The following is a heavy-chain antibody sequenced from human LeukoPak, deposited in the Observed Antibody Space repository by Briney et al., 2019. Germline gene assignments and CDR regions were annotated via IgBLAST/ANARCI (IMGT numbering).Heavy chain of an antibody. CDR2: IYYSGST. CDR3: ARRAPPSFGSSWYILDY. CDR1: GGSISSSSYY. Sequence: SETLSLTCTVSGGSISSSSYYWGWIRQPPGKGLEWIGSIYYSGSTYYTPSLKSRVTISVDTSKKQFSLKLSSATAADTAVYYCARRAPPSFGSSWYILDYWGQGTQVTVSS. D-gene: IGHD6-13*01. V-gene: IGHV4-39*01. J-gene: IGHJ4*02.